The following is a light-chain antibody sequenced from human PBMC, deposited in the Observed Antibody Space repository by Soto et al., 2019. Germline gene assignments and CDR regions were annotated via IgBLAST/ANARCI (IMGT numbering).Light chain of an antibody. V-gene: IGKV3-20*01. CDR2: DAS. CDR1: QSVSSSY. CDR3: QQYGSSPYT. Sequence: EIVLTQSPGTLSLSPGERATLSCRASQSVSSSYLAWYQQKPGQAPRLLIYDASSRATRIPDRFSGSGSGTDFTLTISRLEPEDFAVYYCQQYGSSPYTFGQGTKLDIK. J-gene: IGKJ2*01.